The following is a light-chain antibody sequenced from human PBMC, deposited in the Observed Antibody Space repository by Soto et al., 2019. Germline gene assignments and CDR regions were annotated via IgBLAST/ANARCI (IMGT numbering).Light chain of an antibody. CDR3: QQAYSFPIT. V-gene: IGKV1-5*03. J-gene: IGKJ5*01. CDR1: QTIDSW. Sequence: DIQMTQSPSTLSASVGDRVTITCRASQTIDSWLAWYQQRPGKPPNLLIYKASTFASGVPARFSGSGSGTDFTLSINSLQPEDFATYYCQQAYSFPITFGQGTRLEIK. CDR2: KAS.